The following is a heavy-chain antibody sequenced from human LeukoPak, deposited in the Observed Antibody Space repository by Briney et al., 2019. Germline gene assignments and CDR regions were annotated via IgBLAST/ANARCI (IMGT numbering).Heavy chain of an antibody. CDR1: GFTFSSYS. D-gene: IGHD5-18*01. Sequence: GGSLRLSCAASGFTFSSYSMNWVRQAPGKGLEWVSSISSSSSYIYYADSVKGRFTISRDNAKNSLYLQMNSLRAEDTAVCYCARDMDTAMHDAFDIWGQGTMVTVSS. J-gene: IGHJ3*02. V-gene: IGHV3-21*01. CDR3: ARDMDTAMHDAFDI. CDR2: ISSSSSYI.